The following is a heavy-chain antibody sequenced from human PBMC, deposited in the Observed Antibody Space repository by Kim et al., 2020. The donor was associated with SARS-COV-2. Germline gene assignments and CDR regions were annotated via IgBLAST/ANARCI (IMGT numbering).Heavy chain of an antibody. Sequence: SETLSLTCTVSGGSINSYYWSWIRQPPGKGLEWIGYIYYSGSTNYNPSLKSRVTISVDTSKNQFSLNLSSVTAADTAVYYCARVGSSSVWYFDYWGQGTL. D-gene: IGHD6-19*01. CDR2: IYYSGST. CDR3: ARVGSSSVWYFDY. J-gene: IGHJ4*02. CDR1: GGSINSYY. V-gene: IGHV4-59*01.